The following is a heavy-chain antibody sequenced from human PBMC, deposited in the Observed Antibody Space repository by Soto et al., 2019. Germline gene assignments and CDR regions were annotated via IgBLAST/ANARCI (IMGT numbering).Heavy chain of an antibody. J-gene: IGHJ4*02. CDR3: ARDSGYSYGPLDY. CDR1: GFTFSSYN. CDR2: IRSSSSTI. Sequence: GGSLRLSCAASGFTFSSYNMNWVRQAPGKGLEWVSYIRSSSSTIYYADSVKGRFTISRDNAKNSLYLQMNSLRAEDAAVYYCARDSGYSYGPLDYWGQGTLVTVSS. V-gene: IGHV3-48*01. D-gene: IGHD5-18*01.